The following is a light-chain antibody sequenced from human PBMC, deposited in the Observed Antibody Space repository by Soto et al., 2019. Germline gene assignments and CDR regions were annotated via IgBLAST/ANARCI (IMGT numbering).Light chain of an antibody. CDR3: QQYGTYLWT. CDR2: DGS. Sequence: DIQMTQSPATLSASLGDRVTITCRASQTINRWLAWYQQKPRKAPKLLIYDGSTLQSGVPSRFSGSGSGTEFTLTISSLQPDDVATYYCQQYGTYLWTFGQGTRVEIK. J-gene: IGKJ1*01. CDR1: QTINRW. V-gene: IGKV1-5*01.